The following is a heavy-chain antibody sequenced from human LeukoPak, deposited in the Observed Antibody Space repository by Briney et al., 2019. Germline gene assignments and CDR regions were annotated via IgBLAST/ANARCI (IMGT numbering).Heavy chain of an antibody. CDR3: ARVWGSSWKDDAFDI. J-gene: IGHJ3*02. V-gene: IGHV1-2*02. Sequence: GASVKVSCKASGYSFTGYYLHWVRQAPGQGPEWMGWINPNTGDTKNAQKFQGRVTMTRDTSISTGYMELTRLKFDDTAVYYCARVWGSSWKDDAFDIWGRGTMVTVSS. D-gene: IGHD6-13*01. CDR2: INPNTGDT. CDR1: GYSFTGYY.